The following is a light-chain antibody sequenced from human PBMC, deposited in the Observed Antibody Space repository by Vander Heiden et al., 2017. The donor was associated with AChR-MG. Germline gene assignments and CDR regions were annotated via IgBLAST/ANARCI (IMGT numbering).Light chain of an antibody. CDR2: EVG. V-gene: IGKV2-29*02. Sequence: DIVMTQTPLSLSVTPGQPASISCKSSQSLLHSDGKTHLCWYLQKPGQSPQLLIYEVGSRFYGVPERFSGSGSGTDFTLKSSRGEAEDVGVYYCSQGRPPRTFGQGTKVEIK. CDR1: QSLLHSDGKTH. CDR3: SQGRPPRT. J-gene: IGKJ1*01.